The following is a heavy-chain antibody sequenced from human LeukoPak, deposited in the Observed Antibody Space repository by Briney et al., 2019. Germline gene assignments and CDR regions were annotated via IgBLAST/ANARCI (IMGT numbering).Heavy chain of an antibody. CDR1: GFTFSSYE. CDR2: ISSSGSTI. CDR3: AELGITMIGGV. V-gene: IGHV3-48*03. D-gene: IGHD3-10*02. J-gene: IGHJ6*04. Sequence: PGGSLRLSCAASGFTFSSYEMNLVRQAPGKGLEWVSYISSSGSTIYYADSVKGRFTISRDNAKNSLYLQMNSLRAEDTAVYYCAELGITMIGGVWGKGTMVTISS.